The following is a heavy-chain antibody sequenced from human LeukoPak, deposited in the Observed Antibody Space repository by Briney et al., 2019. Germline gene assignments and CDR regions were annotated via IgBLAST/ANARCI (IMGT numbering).Heavy chain of an antibody. D-gene: IGHD4-17*01. V-gene: IGHV4-34*01. CDR3: ARGSFLVTVTTTSFDY. CDR1: GGSFSGYY. J-gene: IGHJ4*02. Sequence: SETLSLTCAVYGGSFSGYYWSWIRQPPGKGLEWIGEINHSGSTNYNPSLKSRVTISVDTSKNQFSPKLSSVTAADTAVYYCARGSFLVTVTTTSFDYWGQGTLVTVSS. CDR2: INHSGST.